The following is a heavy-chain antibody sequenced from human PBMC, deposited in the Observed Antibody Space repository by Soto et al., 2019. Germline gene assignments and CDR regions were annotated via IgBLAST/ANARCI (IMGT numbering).Heavy chain of an antibody. J-gene: IGHJ4*02. V-gene: IGHV1-18*01. CDR2: ISVYNDNT. CDR1: GYTFTSYG. CDR3: ARVGAMGDIDY. D-gene: IGHD5-18*01. Sequence: QVQLVQSGAEVKKPGASVKVSCKASGYTFTSYGISWVRQAPGQGLEWMGWISVYNDNTNYAQKFQGRVTMTRNTSISTAYMELSSLRSEDTAVYYCARVGAMGDIDYWGQGTLVTVSS.